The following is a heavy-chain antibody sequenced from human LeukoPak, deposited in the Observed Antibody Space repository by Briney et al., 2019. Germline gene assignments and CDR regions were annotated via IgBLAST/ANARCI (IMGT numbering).Heavy chain of an antibody. D-gene: IGHD4-17*01. CDR3: ARGGYGDYGDAFDI. V-gene: IGHV4-4*07. CDR2: FYTSGSP. J-gene: IGHJ3*02. Sequence: PSETLSLTCTGSGGSVSSYYWSWIRQPAGKGLKGIGRFYTSGSPNYNPSLKSRVTMSVDKSKKQFSLKVTSVTAADTAVYYCARGGYGDYGDAFDIWGQGTMVTVSS. CDR1: GGSVSSYY.